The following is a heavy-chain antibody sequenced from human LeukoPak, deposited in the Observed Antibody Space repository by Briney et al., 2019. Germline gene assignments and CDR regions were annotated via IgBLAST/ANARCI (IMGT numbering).Heavy chain of an antibody. V-gene: IGHV4-39*07. Sequence: SETLSLTCTVSGGSISSSSYYWGWIRQPPGKGLEWIGSIYYSGSTYYNPSLKSRVTISVDTSKNQFSLKLSSVTAADTAVYYCARDTRGYSYGYVPDAFDIWGQGTMVTVSS. CDR3: ARDTRGYSYGYVPDAFDI. CDR1: GGSISSSSYY. J-gene: IGHJ3*02. D-gene: IGHD5-18*01. CDR2: IYYSGST.